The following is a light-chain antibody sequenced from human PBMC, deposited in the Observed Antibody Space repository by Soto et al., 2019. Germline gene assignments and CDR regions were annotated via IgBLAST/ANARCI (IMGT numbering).Light chain of an antibody. CDR3: QQVNVYPST. CDR1: QDIAIY. V-gene: IGKV1-13*02. Sequence: AIQLTQSPSSLSASVGDRVTITCRASQDIAIYLAWYQQRPGKAPKILIYHAYSLETGVPSRFSGSGSGTEFTLTISSLQPEDFATYYCQQVNVYPSTFGGGTKVDIK. CDR2: HAY. J-gene: IGKJ4*01.